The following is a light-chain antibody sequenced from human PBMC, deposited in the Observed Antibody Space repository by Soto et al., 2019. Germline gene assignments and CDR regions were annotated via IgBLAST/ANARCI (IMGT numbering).Light chain of an antibody. J-gene: IGKJ4*01. Sequence: EIVLTQSPGTLSLSPGERATLSCRASQSVSSSYLAWYQQKPGQAPRLLIYGASSRATGIPDRFSGSGSGTDLTLTISRLEPEEFAVYYCQQYCSSPLLTFGGGTKVEIK. CDR1: QSVSSSY. V-gene: IGKV3-20*01. CDR3: QQYCSSPLLT. CDR2: GAS.